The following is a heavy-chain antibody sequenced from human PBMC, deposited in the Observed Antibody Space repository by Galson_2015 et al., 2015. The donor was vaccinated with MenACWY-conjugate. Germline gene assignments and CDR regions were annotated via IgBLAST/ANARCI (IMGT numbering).Heavy chain of an antibody. J-gene: IGHJ4*02. CDR1: RGSFSAYY. D-gene: IGHD3-22*01. V-gene: IGHV4-34*01. Sequence: ATLSLTCAVYRGSFSAYYWAWLRQPPGEGLEWIGEIDHSGRTNYNPSLKSRVTISVDTSKGQFSLKLNSGTAADTAVYFCARGPPVKYVSGCYYYFDYWGQGTLVTVSS. CDR3: ARGPPVKYVSGCYYYFDY. CDR2: IDHSGRT.